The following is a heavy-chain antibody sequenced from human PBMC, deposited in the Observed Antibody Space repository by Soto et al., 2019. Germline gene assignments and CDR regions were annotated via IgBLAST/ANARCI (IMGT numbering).Heavy chain of an antibody. Sequence: SLRLSCAGSGYNFGGFWMHWVRQAPGKGLVWVSRIDNGGTNTVYADAVKGRFTISRDNAKNTLYLQMNSLRAEDTAVHYCAKDRGRPDAFNIWGQGTMVTVSS. V-gene: IGHV3-74*01. D-gene: IGHD3-10*01. CDR2: IDNGGTNT. CDR3: AKDRGRPDAFNI. CDR1: GYNFGGFW. J-gene: IGHJ3*02.